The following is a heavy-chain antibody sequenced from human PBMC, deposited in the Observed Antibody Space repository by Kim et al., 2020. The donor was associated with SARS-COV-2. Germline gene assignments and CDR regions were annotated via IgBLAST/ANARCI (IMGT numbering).Heavy chain of an antibody. CDR1: GGSLSGYY. CDR3: ARGSRYFDWTLSGYYYGMDV. D-gene: IGHD3-9*01. V-gene: IGHV4-34*01. Sequence: SETLSLTCAVYGGSLSGYYWSWIRQPPGKGLEWIGEITHNGDTNCNPSLKSRVIISRDASKNQYSLKLTSVTAADTAVYYCARGSRYFDWTLSGYYYGMDVWGQGTTVTVSS. CDR2: ITHNGDT. J-gene: IGHJ6*02.